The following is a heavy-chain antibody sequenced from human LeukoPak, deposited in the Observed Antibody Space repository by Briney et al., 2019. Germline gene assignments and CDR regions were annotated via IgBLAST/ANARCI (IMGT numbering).Heavy chain of an antibody. V-gene: IGHV3-33*06. D-gene: IGHD4-11*01. Sequence: PGRSLRLSCAASKFTFSHFGMHWVRQAPGKGREWVAFIWNDGRNQYYAESVKGRFRVSRDNAQNMVYLQMNSMRPEAAAVYYCAKDAQRGFDYSNSLENWGQGTLVTVSS. CDR3: AKDAQRGFDYSNSLEN. CDR2: IWNDGRNQ. CDR1: KFTFSHFG. J-gene: IGHJ4*02.